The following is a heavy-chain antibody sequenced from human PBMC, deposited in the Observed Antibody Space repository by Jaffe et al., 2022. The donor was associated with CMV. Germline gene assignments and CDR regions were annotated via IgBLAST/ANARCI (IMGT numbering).Heavy chain of an antibody. CDR3: ARDLGTVVVVAATGPYYYMDV. CDR2: ISAYNGNT. Sequence: QVQLVQSGAEVKKPGASVKVSCKASGYTFTSYGISWVRQAPGQGLEWMGWISAYNGNTNYAQKLQGRVTMTTDTSTSTAYMELRSLRSDDTAVYYCARDLGTVVVVAATGPYYYMDVWGKGTTVTVSS. J-gene: IGHJ6*03. D-gene: IGHD2-15*01. V-gene: IGHV1-18*04. CDR1: GYTFTSYG.